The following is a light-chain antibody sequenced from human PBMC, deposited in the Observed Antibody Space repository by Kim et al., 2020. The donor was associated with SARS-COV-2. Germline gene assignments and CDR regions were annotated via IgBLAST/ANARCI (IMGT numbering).Light chain of an antibody. CDR1: NIGSKN. CDR2: RDS. V-gene: IGLV3-9*01. J-gene: IGLJ1*01. CDR3: QVWDSSAV. Sequence: SVGLGQTARITCGGNNIGSKNVHWYQQKPGQAPVLVIYRDSNRPSGIPERFSGSNSGNTATLTISRAQAGDEADYYCQVWDSSAVFGTGTKVTVL.